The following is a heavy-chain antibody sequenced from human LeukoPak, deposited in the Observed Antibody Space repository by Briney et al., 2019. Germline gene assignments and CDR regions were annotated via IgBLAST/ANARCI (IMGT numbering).Heavy chain of an antibody. D-gene: IGHD6-13*01. CDR2: ISGSGGST. CDR1: GFTFSSYG. Sequence: PGGSLRLSCAASGFTFSSYGMSWVRQAPGKGLEWVSAISGSGGSTYYADSVKGRFTISRDNSKNTLYLQMNSLRAEDTAVYYCAKSTGYSSSWPFNYWGQGTLVTVSS. V-gene: IGHV3-23*01. J-gene: IGHJ4*02. CDR3: AKSTGYSSSWPFNY.